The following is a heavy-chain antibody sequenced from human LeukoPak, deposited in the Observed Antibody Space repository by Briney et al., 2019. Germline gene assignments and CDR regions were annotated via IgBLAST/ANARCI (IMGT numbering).Heavy chain of an antibody. Sequence: GGSLRLSCAASGFTFSSYAMHWVRQAPGKGLEWVAVISYDGSNKYYADSVRGRFTISRDNSDNTLYMQMNSLRVEDTAVYYCAKGLHSSSWNDAFDIWGQGTTVTVSS. J-gene: IGHJ3*02. CDR1: GFTFSSYA. V-gene: IGHV3-30*04. D-gene: IGHD6-13*01. CDR2: ISYDGSNK. CDR3: AKGLHSSSWNDAFDI.